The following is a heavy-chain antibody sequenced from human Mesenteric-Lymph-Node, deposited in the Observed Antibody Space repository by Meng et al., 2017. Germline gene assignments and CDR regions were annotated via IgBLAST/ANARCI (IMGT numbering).Heavy chain of an antibody. CDR2: MDYRGST. CDR3: ARGELLWDY. V-gene: IGHV4-30-4*01. CDR1: GDSISSGEYL. Sequence: VPAQGSGPGLVKPSHTLFLTCTVSGDSISSGEYLWSWIRQPPGKGLEWIGYMDYRGSTFYNPSLKSRVTISVDTSKNQFSLKLSSVTAADTAVYFCARGELLWDYWGQGTLVTVSS. D-gene: IGHD2-2*01. J-gene: IGHJ4*02.